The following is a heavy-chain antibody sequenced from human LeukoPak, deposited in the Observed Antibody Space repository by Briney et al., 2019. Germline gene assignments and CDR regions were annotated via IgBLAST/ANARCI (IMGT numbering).Heavy chain of an antibody. Sequence: ASVKVSCKASGYPFTSYAIHWVRQAPGQGLEWMGWISAYNGNTNYAQKLQGRVTMTTDTSTSTAYMELRSLRSDDTAVYYCARDQGYCSSTSCYPDWFDPWGQGTLVTVSS. J-gene: IGHJ5*02. CDR3: ARDQGYCSSTSCYPDWFDP. V-gene: IGHV1-18*01. D-gene: IGHD2-2*01. CDR2: ISAYNGNT. CDR1: GYPFTSYA.